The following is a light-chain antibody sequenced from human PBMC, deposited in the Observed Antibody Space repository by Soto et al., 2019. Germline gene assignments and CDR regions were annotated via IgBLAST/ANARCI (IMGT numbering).Light chain of an antibody. J-gene: IGKJ4*01. CDR1: QSVSSY. CDR3: QQRSNWPYL. V-gene: IGKV3-11*01. CDR2: DAS. Sequence: EIVLTQSPAPLSLSPGERATLSCRASQSVSSYLAWYQQKPGQAPRLLIYDASNRAAGVPARFSGSGSVTDFTLTISSLEHEDFAVYYCQQRSNWPYLFGGGTKLEIK.